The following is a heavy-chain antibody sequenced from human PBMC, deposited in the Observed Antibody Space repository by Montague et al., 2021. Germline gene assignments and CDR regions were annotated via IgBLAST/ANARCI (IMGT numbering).Heavy chain of an antibody. D-gene: IGHD1-26*01. Sequence: SLRLSCAASGFSFNVYGMHWVRQAPGKGLEWVAVVGHDGNYEKHADSVRGRFIVSRDNSRTTLYLQPNSLRAEDTAVYYCARDFRVGTYFDYLGQGTLVTVSS. CDR1: GFSFNVYG. J-gene: IGHJ4*02. CDR2: VGHDGNYE. V-gene: IGHV3-33*01. CDR3: ARDFRVGTYFDY.